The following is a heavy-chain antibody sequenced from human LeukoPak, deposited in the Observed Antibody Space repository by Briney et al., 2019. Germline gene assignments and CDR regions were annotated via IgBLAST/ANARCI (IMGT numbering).Heavy chain of an antibody. D-gene: IGHD3-16*01. V-gene: IGHV3-66*01. CDR1: GFTVSSNY. CDR3: ARTKARLIAPDY. J-gene: IGHJ4*02. CDR2: IYSGGSA. Sequence: AGGSLRLSCAASGFTVSSNYMSWVRQAPGKGLEWVSVIYSGGSADYPDSVKGRFTISRDNSKNTLYLQMNSLRAEDTAVYYCARTKARLIAPDYWGQGTLVTVSS.